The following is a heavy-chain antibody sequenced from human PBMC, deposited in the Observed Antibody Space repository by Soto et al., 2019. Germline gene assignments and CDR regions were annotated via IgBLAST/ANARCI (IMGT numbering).Heavy chain of an antibody. CDR2: IRSKANGYTT. Sequence: GGSLRLSCAASGFTLSDHYMDWVRQAPGKGLEWVGRIRSKANGYTTEYAASVRGRFTVSSDESRNSLYLQMNSLKTEDTAVYYCVRTSHYGSGTWNFDSWGQGTLVTVSS. V-gene: IGHV3-72*01. CDR1: GFTLSDHY. J-gene: IGHJ4*02. CDR3: VRTSHYGSGTWNFDS. D-gene: IGHD3-10*01.